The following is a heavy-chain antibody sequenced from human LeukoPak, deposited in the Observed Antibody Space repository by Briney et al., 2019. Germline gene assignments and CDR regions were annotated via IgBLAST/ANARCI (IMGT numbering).Heavy chain of an antibody. CDR1: GYTFTGYY. Sequence: ASVKVSCKASGYTFTGYYMHWVRQAPGQGLEWMGWINPNSGGTNYAQKFQGWVTMTRGTSISTAYMELSRLRSDDTAVYYCARAPSRDSSGWYDYWGQGTLVTVSS. J-gene: IGHJ4*02. CDR3: ARAPSRDSSGWYDY. V-gene: IGHV1-2*04. D-gene: IGHD6-19*01. CDR2: INPNSGGT.